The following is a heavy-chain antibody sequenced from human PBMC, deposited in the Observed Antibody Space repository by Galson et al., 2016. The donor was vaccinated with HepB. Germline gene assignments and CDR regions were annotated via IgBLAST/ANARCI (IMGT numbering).Heavy chain of an antibody. V-gene: IGHV3-30*04. CDR3: AGVRGAYKYYLDN. CDR1: GFTFSSYA. D-gene: IGHD3-10*01. Sequence: SLRLSCAASGFTFSSYAIHWVRQAPGKGLEWVASIGYDGTKTYYADSVKGRFTVSRDNSRNTLYLQMDSLTTEDTAVYYCAGVRGAYKYYLDNWGQGTLVTVSS. J-gene: IGHJ4*02. CDR2: IGYDGTKT.